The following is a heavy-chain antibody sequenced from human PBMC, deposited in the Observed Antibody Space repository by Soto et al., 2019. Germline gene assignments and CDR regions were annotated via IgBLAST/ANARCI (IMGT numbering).Heavy chain of an antibody. V-gene: IGHV4-39*01. CDR2: IYYSGST. CDR1: GGSISSSSYY. D-gene: IGHD6-6*01. Sequence: SETLSLTCTVSGGSISSSSYYWGWIRQPPGKGLEWIGSIYYSGSTYYNPSLKSRVTISVDTSKNQFSLKLSSVTAADTAVYYCARHPSAWSIAGVGPPDYWGQGTLVTVSS. CDR3: ARHPSAWSIAGVGPPDY. J-gene: IGHJ4*02.